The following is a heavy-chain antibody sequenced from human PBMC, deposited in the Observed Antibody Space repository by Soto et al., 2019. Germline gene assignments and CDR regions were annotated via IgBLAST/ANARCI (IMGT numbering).Heavy chain of an antibody. CDR3: ARMRHFSLQSFGYYYGMDV. CDR1: GFSLSNARMG. D-gene: IGHD3-3*02. CDR2: IFSNDEK. Sequence: GSGPTLVNPTETLTLTCTVSGFSLSNARMGVSWIRQPPGKALEWLAHIFSNDEKSYSTSLKSRLTISKDTSKSQVVLTMTNMDPVDTATYYCARMRHFSLQSFGYYYGMDVWGQGTTVTVSS. J-gene: IGHJ6*02. V-gene: IGHV2-26*01.